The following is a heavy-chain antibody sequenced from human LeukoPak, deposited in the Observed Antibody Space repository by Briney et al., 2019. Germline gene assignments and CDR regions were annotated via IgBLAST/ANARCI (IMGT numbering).Heavy chain of an antibody. CDR2: ISYDGSNK. CDR3: ARSLDIVATIVDY. D-gene: IGHD5-12*01. V-gene: IGHV3-30*04. Sequence: PGGSLRLSCAASGFTFSSYAMHWVRQAPGKGLEWVAVISYDGSNKYYADSVKGRFTISRDNSKNTLYLQMNSLRAEDTAGYYCARSLDIVATIVDYWGQGTLVTVSS. CDR1: GFTFSSYA. J-gene: IGHJ4*02.